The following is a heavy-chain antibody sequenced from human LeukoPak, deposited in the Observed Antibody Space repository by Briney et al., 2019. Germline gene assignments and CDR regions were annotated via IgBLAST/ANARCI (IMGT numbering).Heavy chain of an antibody. V-gene: IGHV4-59*01. CDR1: GGSISSYY. D-gene: IGHD1-1*01. CDR3: ARTTPNWFDP. J-gene: IGHJ5*02. Sequence: SETLSLTCTVSGGSISSYYWSWIRQPPGKGLEWIGYIYYSGSTNYNPSLKSRVTISVDTSKNQFSLKLSSVTAADTAVYYCARTTPNWFDPWGQGTLVTVSS. CDR2: IYYSGST.